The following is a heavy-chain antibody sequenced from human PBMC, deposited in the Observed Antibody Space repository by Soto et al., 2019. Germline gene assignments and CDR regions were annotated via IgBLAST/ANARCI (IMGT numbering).Heavy chain of an antibody. CDR2: MNPNSGNT. D-gene: IGHD4-17*01. V-gene: IGHV1-8*01. CDR3: ARVSDYGHDEGDPHGMDD. Sequence: QVQLVQSGAEVKKPGASVKVSYKASGYTFTSYDINWVRQATGQGLEWMGWMNPNSGNTGYAQKFQGRVTMTRNTSISTAYMELSSLRSEDTAVYYCARVSDYGHDEGDPHGMDDWGQGTTVTVSS. J-gene: IGHJ6*02. CDR1: GYTFTSYD.